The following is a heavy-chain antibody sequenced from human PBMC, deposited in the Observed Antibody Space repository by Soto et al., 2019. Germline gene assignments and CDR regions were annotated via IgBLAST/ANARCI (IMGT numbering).Heavy chain of an antibody. CDR3: ARARDTYGGPFDY. V-gene: IGHV4-31*11. CDR1: HGTMTSGGYY. J-gene: IGHJ4*02. Sequence: QVQLQESGPGLVKPSQTLSLTCAVSHGTMTSGGYYWSWIRQFPGKGLEWIGQIFHTGHTYYNPSLKSRVSRSVDTSRTKFSVMLSSVTAADTAVYFWARARDTYGGPFDYWGQGIRVTVSS. CDR2: IFHTGHT. D-gene: IGHD2-21*01.